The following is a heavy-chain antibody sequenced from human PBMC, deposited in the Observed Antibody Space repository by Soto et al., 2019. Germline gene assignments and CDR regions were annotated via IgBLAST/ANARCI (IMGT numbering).Heavy chain of an antibody. Sequence: SVKVSCKASGGTFSSYAISWVRQAPGQGLEWMGGIIPIFGTANYAQKFQGRVTITADESTSTAYMELSSLRSEDTAVYYCAREEARSSWYNPHNWFDPWGQGTMVTVSS. D-gene: IGHD6-13*01. CDR1: GGTFSSYA. CDR2: IIPIFGTA. J-gene: IGHJ5*02. V-gene: IGHV1-69*13. CDR3: AREEARSSWYNPHNWFDP.